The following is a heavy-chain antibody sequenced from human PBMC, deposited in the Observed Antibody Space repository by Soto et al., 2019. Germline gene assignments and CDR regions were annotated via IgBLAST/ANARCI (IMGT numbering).Heavy chain of an antibody. Sequence: PGGSLRLSCAASGFTFSSYAMHWVRQAPGKGLEWVAVISYDGSNKYYADSVKGRFTISRDNSKNTLYLQMNSLRAEDTAVYYCARAGRDIVLVPAANYYYYGMDVWGQGTTVTVSS. CDR3: ARAGRDIVLVPAANYYYYGMDV. CDR2: ISYDGSNK. J-gene: IGHJ6*02. V-gene: IGHV3-30-3*01. CDR1: GFTFSSYA. D-gene: IGHD2-2*01.